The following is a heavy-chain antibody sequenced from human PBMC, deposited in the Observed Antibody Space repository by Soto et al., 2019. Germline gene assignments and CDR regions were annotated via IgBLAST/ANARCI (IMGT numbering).Heavy chain of an antibody. CDR1: GFTFSSYG. J-gene: IGHJ4*02. Sequence: QVQLVESGGGVVQPGRSLRLSCAASGFTFSSYGMHWVRQAPGKGLEWVAVISYDGSNKYYADSVKGRFTISRDNSKNTVYLQMNSLRAEDTDVYYCATEEQRLALDYWGQGTLVTVSS. V-gene: IGHV3-30*03. D-gene: IGHD6-25*01. CDR3: ATEEQRLALDY. CDR2: ISYDGSNK.